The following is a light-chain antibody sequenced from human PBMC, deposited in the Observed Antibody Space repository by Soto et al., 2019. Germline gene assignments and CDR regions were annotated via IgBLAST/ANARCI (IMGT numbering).Light chain of an antibody. Sequence: QAVVTQPASVSGSPGQSITISCTGTSSDIGGYNYVSWYQQYPGKAPKVMIYDVSNRPSGVSNRFSGSKSGNTASLTISGLQAEDEADYYCSSYTSSSPVVFGGGTKLTVL. CDR3: SSYTSSSPVV. CDR2: DVS. V-gene: IGLV2-14*01. J-gene: IGLJ2*01. CDR1: SSDIGGYNY.